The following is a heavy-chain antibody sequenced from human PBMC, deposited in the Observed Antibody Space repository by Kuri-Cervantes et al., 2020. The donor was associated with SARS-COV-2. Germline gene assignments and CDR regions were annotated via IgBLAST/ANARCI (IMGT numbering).Heavy chain of an antibody. CDR1: GGSISCSSYY. Sequence: SETLSLTCTVSGGSISCSSYYWGWIRQPPGKGLEWIGSIYYSGSTYYNPSLKSRVTISVDTSKNQFSLKLSSVTAADTAVYYCARSGSYPYYYYYMDVWGKGTTVTVSS. V-gene: IGHV4-39*07. CDR2: IYYSGST. J-gene: IGHJ6*03. D-gene: IGHD1-26*01. CDR3: ARSGSYPYYYYYMDV.